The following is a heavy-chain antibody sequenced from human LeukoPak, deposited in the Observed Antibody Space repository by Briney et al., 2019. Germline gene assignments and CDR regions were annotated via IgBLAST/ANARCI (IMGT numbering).Heavy chain of an antibody. D-gene: IGHD2-2*03. CDR2: IIPILGIA. J-gene: IGHJ5*02. CDR1: GGTFSSYT. Sequence: ASVKVSCKASGGTFSSYTISWVRQAPGQGLEWMGRIIPILGIANYAQKFQGRVTITADKSTSTAYMELSSLRPEDTAVYYCARDHGYCSSTSCYPNWFDPWGQGTLVTVSS. CDR3: ARDHGYCSSTSCYPNWFDP. V-gene: IGHV1-69*04.